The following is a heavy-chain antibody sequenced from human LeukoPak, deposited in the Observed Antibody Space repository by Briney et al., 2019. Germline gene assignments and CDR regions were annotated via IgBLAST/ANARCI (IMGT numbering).Heavy chain of an antibody. CDR1: GGSFSGYY. CDR2: INHSGST. Sequence: SETLSLTCAVYGGSFSGYYWSWIRQPPGKGLEWIGEINHSGSTNYNPSLKSRVTISVDTSKNQFSLKLSSVTAADTAVYYCARGLGGWLRLFDYWGQGTLVTVSS. V-gene: IGHV4-34*01. J-gene: IGHJ4*02. CDR3: ARGLGGWLRLFDY. D-gene: IGHD6-19*01.